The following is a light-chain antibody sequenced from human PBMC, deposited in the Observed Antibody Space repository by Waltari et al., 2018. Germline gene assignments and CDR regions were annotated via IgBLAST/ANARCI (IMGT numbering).Light chain of an antibody. Sequence: QSALTQPASVSGSPGQAITISCTGSSIDVETYDFVSWYQRHPGKVPKLIIYDVNIRPSGVPDRCSDSKYGNTASLTISGLQAEDEAIYYCNSYTGSNTVVFGGGTKLTVL. J-gene: IGLJ2*01. CDR2: DVN. CDR1: SIDVETYDF. V-gene: IGLV2-14*03. CDR3: NSYTGSNTVV.